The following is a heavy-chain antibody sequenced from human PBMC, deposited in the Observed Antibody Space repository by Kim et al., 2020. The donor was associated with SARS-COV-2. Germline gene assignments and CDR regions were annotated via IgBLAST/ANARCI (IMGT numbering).Heavy chain of an antibody. Sequence: TYYNPSLKSRVTISVDTSKNQFSLKLSSVTAADTAVYYCARHGPRRHFDYWGQGTLVTVSS. CDR3: ARHGPRRHFDY. V-gene: IGHV4-39*01. J-gene: IGHJ4*02. CDR2: T.